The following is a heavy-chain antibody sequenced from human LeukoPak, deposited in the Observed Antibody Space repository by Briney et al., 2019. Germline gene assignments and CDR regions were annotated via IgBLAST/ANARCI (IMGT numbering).Heavy chain of an antibody. CDR3: VKDNPLDY. D-gene: IGHD1-14*01. CDR2: IWYDGNIK. J-gene: IGHJ4*02. V-gene: IGHV3-30*02. Sequence: GGSLRLSCGASGFTFSSYGMLWVRQSPGKGLEWVAFIWYDGNIKFYADSMKGRFTISRDNSKNTLYLHINSLRPEDTALYYCVKDNPLDYWGQGTLVIVSS. CDR1: GFTFSSYG.